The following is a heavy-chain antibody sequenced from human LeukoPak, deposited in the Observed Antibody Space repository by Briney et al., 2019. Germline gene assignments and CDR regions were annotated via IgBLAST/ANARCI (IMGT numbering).Heavy chain of an antibody. CDR2: TYYRSQWYN. CDR1: GDSVSSNSAA. Sequence: SQTLSLTCAISGDSVSSNSAAWNWLRPSPSRGLEWLGRTYYRSQWYNYYAVSVKSRITINPDTSKNQFSLQLNSVTPEDTAVYYCARRGPAGSSSSGMDVWGQGTTVTVSS. J-gene: IGHJ6*02. V-gene: IGHV6-1*01. D-gene: IGHD6-6*01. CDR3: ARRGPAGSSSSGMDV.